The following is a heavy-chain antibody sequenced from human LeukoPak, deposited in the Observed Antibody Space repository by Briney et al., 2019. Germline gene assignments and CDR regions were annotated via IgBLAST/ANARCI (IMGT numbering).Heavy chain of an antibody. CDR1: GGSISSGGYS. J-gene: IGHJ6*02. D-gene: IGHD7-27*01. V-gene: IGHV4-30-2*01. CDR2: IYHSGST. Sequence: IPSETLSLTCAVSGGSISSGGYSWSWIRQPPGTGLEWIGYIYHSGSTYYNPSLKSRVTISVDTSKNQFSLKLSSVTAADTAVYYCARLTGENYYGMDVWGQGTTVTVSS. CDR3: ARLTGENYYGMDV.